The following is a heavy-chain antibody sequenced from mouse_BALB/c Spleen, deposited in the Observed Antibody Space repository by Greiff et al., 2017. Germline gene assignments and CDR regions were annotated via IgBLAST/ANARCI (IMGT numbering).Heavy chain of an antibody. CDR1: GYTFTSYT. Sequence: QVQLKQSGAELARPGASVKMSCKASGYTFTSYTMHWVKQRPGQGLEWIGYINPSSGYTNYNQKFKDKATLTADKSSSTAYMQLSSLTSEDSAVYYCARAWYGKLYAMDYWGQGTSVTVSS. V-gene: IGHV1-4*01. CDR3: ARAWYGKLYAMDY. CDR2: INPSSGYT. J-gene: IGHJ4*01. D-gene: IGHD2-10*02.